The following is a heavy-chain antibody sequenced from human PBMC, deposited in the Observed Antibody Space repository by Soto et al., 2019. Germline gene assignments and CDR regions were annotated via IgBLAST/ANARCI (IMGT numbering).Heavy chain of an antibody. J-gene: IGHJ6*02. CDR1: GFTFSSYG. CDR2: IWYDGSNK. CDR3: ARDRILHSSGWYYGMDV. V-gene: IGHV3-33*01. Sequence: GGSLRLSCAASGFTFSSYGMHWVRQAPGKGLEWVAVIWYDGSNKYYADSVKGRFTISRDNSKNTLYLQMNSLRAEDTAVYYCARDRILHSSGWYYGMDVWGQGTTVTVSS. D-gene: IGHD6-19*01.